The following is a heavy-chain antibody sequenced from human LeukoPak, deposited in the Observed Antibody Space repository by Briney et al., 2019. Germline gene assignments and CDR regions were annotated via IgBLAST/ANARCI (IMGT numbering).Heavy chain of an antibody. CDR3: ARDLGYYYDSSGYYPDY. V-gene: IGHV3-30-3*01. CDR1: GFTFSSYA. CDR2: ISYDGSNK. J-gene: IGHJ4*02. D-gene: IGHD3-22*01. Sequence: PGRSLRLSCAASGFTFSSYAMHWVRQAPGKGLEWVAVISYDGSNKYYADSVKGRFTISRDNAKNSLYLQMNSLRAEDTAVYYCARDLGYYYDSSGYYPDYWGQGTLVTVSS.